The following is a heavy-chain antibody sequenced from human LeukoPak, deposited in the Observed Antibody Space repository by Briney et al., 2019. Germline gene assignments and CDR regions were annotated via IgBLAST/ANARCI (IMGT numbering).Heavy chain of an antibody. D-gene: IGHD6-19*01. CDR3: ARETSSGWYRAFDI. CDR2: TYTSGST. Sequence: PSETLSLTCIVSGGSISTYYWSWIRQPAGKGLEWIGRTYTSGSTNYNPSLKSRVTMSVDTSKSQFSLKLTSVTAADTAVYYCARETSSGWYRAFDIWGQGTMVTVSS. V-gene: IGHV4-4*07. CDR1: GGSISTYY. J-gene: IGHJ3*02.